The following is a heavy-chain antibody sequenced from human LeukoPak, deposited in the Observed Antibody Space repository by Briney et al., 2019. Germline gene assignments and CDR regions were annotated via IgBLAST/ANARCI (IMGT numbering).Heavy chain of an antibody. CDR2: IYYSGST. D-gene: IGHD2-21*02. J-gene: IGHJ4*02. Sequence: SETLSLTCTVSGGSISSGGYSWSWIRQHPGKGLEWIGYIYYSGSTYYNPSLKSRVTISVDTSKNQFSLKLSSVTAADTAVYYCARYCGGDCYSMGPDYWGQGTLVTVSS. V-gene: IGHV4-31*03. CDR1: GGSISSGGYS. CDR3: ARYCGGDCYSMGPDY.